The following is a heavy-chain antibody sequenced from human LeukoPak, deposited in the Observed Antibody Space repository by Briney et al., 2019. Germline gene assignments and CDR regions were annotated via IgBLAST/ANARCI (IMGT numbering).Heavy chain of an antibody. J-gene: IGHJ6*03. CDR3: ARGGYGSGSQYYMDV. CDR1: VYTFTFYY. CDR2: INPNSGGT. D-gene: IGHD3-10*01. Sequence: ASVTVSFTSSVYTFTFYYMHWVRQAPGQGLEWMGWINPNSGGTNYAQKFQGRVTMTRDTSISTAYMELSRLRSDDTAVYYCARGGYGSGSQYYMDVWGKGTTVTVSS. V-gene: IGHV1-2*02.